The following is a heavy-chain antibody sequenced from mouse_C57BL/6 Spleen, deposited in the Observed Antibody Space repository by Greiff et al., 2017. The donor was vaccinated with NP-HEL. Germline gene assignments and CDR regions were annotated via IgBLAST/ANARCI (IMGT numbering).Heavy chain of an antibody. CDR2: IDPSDSET. Sequence: QVQLQQPGAELVRPGSSVKLSCKASGYTFTSYWMHWVKQRPIQGLEWIGNIDPSDSETHYNQKFKDKATLTLDKSSSTAYMKLSSLTSEDSAVYYCARGDLNWDEGYYFDYWGQGTTLTVSS. D-gene: IGHD4-1*02. J-gene: IGHJ2*01. V-gene: IGHV1-52*01. CDR1: GYTFTSYW. CDR3: ARGDLNWDEGYYFDY.